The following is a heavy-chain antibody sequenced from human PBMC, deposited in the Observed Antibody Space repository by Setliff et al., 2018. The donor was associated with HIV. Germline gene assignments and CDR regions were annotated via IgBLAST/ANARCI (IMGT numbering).Heavy chain of an antibody. CDR1: GFTFSSSW. V-gene: IGHV3-7*01. Sequence: PGGSLRLSCAASGFTFSSSWMSWVRHAPGKGLEWVANIKEDGSEKYYVDSVKGRYTFSRDNAKNTLYLQMNSLRAEDTAVYYCARDRYGPFDYWGQGTLVTVSS. D-gene: IGHD4-17*01. CDR2: IKEDGSEK. J-gene: IGHJ4*02. CDR3: ARDRYGPFDY.